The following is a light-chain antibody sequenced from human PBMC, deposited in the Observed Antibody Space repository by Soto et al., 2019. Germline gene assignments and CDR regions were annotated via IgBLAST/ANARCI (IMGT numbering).Light chain of an antibody. CDR1: SSNIGSNY. J-gene: IGLJ3*02. Sequence: QSVLTQPPSASGTPGQRVTISCSGSSSNIGSNYVYWYRQLPGTAPNVLIYRNDERPSGVPDRFSGSKSGSSASLAISGLRSEDEAEYYCSVWDDSLRGPVFGRGTKLTVL. CDR2: RND. V-gene: IGLV1-47*01. CDR3: SVWDDSLRGPV.